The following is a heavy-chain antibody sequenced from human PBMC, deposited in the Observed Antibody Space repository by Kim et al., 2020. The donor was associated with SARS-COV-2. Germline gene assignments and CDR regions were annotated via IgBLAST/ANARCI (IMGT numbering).Heavy chain of an antibody. CDR3: ARDPWNGFDY. V-gene: IGHV7-4-1*02. Sequence: GNPTDAQGFTGRVVFSLDTSVSTAYLQISSLKAEDTAVYYCARDPWNGFDYWGQGTLVTVSA. D-gene: IGHD1-1*01. J-gene: IGHJ4*02. CDR2: GNP.